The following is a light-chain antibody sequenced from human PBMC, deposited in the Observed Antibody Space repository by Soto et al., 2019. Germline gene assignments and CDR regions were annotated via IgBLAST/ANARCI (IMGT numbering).Light chain of an antibody. CDR3: QQYGSSPRT. CDR1: QSVTSNY. J-gene: IGKJ1*01. V-gene: IGKV3-20*01. Sequence: EIVLTQSPGTLSLSPGERATLSCRASQSVTSNYLAWYQQKPGQAPRLLMYGVSSRPTGIPDRFSGSGSGTDFTLTISRLEPEDFAVYYCQQYGSSPRTFGQGTKVEIK. CDR2: GVS.